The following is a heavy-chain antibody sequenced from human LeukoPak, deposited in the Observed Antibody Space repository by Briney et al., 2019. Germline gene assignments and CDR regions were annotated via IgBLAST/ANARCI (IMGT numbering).Heavy chain of an antibody. D-gene: IGHD2-15*01. CDR3: ARDSPGYCSGGSCYGPFDY. CDR2: ISSSSSYI. CDR1: GFTFDDYA. V-gene: IGHV3-21*05. J-gene: IGHJ4*02. Sequence: SGGSLRLSCAASGFTFDDYAMNWVRQAPGKGLEWVSYISSSSSYIYYADSVKGRFTISRDNAKNSLYLQMNSLRAEDTAVYYSARDSPGYCSGGSCYGPFDYWGQGTLVTVSS.